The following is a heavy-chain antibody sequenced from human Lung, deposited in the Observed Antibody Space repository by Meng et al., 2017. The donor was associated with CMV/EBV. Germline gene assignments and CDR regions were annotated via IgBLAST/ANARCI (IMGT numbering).Heavy chain of an antibody. CDR3: ASGTPGRSYCDY. J-gene: IGHJ4*02. V-gene: IGHV1-18*01. CDR2: FVNYVDA. Sequence: QVHQLHSGPEVKKPGASVRVSCKASGYTFGSYGICWVRQAPGQGLEWMGWFVNYVDAYPAPKFQGRVTMTTDTHTNTAFMELRSLTSDDTAVYYCASGTPGRSYCDYWGQGTLVTVSS. CDR1: GYTFGSYG. D-gene: IGHD2-15*01.